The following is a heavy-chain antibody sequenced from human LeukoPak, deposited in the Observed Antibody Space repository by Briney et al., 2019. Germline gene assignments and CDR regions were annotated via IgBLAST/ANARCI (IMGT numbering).Heavy chain of an antibody. Sequence: SETLSLTCTVSGGSISSGDYYWSWIRQPPGKGLEWIGHIYYSGSTYYNPSLKSRVTISVDTSKNQFSLKLSSVTAADTAVYYCATYCSGGSCHDAFDIWGQGTMVTVSS. D-gene: IGHD2-15*01. CDR3: ATYCSGGSCHDAFDI. V-gene: IGHV4-30-4*01. J-gene: IGHJ3*02. CDR1: GGSISSGDYY. CDR2: IYYSGST.